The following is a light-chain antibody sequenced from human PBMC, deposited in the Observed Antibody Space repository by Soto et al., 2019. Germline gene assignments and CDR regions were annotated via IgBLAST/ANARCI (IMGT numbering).Light chain of an antibody. CDR1: QSISRY. Sequence: DIEMTQSPYSLSASVGDGVTITCRASQSISRYLNWYQQKPGKAPKLLIYAASSLLGGVPSRFSGSGSGTDFTFTISSLQPEDIATYYCQQYSHLITFGQGTRLEIK. J-gene: IGKJ5*01. CDR3: QQYSHLIT. V-gene: IGKV1-39*01. CDR2: AAS.